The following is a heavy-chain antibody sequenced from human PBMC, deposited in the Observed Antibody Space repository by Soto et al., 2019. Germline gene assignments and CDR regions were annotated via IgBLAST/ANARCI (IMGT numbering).Heavy chain of an antibody. CDR3: ARGVTDATGGHH. J-gene: IGHJ5*02. CDR2: IIPILDTA. Sequence: QVQLVQSGAEVKKPGSSVKVSCKASGGTFTSYTINWVRQAPGQGLEWMGRIIPILDTANYAQKFQGRVTVTADQSTGTAFMELTSLRSEDTAVYSCARGVTDATGGHHCGQGTLVTVSS. D-gene: IGHD2-21*02. CDR1: GGTFTSYT. V-gene: IGHV1-69*08.